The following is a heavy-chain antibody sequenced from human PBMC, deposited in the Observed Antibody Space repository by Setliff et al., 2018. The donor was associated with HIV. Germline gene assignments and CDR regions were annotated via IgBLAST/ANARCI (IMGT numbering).Heavy chain of an antibody. Sequence: ASVKVSCKASGYTFTTYGFNWVRQAPGQGLEWMGWISASSDNTNYAQKFQGRVTLTTDTSTNTVYMELKSLRSDDTAVYFCARGQLDRHLRSDVPFDIWGQGNPGHRLL. CDR3: ARGQLDRHLRSDVPFDI. V-gene: IGHV1-18*01. D-gene: IGHD1-1*01. J-gene: IGHJ3*02. CDR1: GYTFTTYG. CDR2: ISASSDNT.